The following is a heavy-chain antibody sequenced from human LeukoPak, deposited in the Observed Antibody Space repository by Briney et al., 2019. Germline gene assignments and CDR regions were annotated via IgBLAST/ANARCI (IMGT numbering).Heavy chain of an antibody. CDR2: INPSGGST. V-gene: IGHV1-46*04. CDR1: GYTFTRSY. J-gene: IGHJ6*03. CDR3: ARDGHYYESSGYPRFYYMDV. Sequence: ASVKVSCKVSGYTFTRSYMHWVRQAPGQGVEWMGIINPSGGSTSYAQKLQGRVTMTRDTSTSTVYMELSSLRSEDTAVYYCARDGHYYESSGYPRFYYMDVWGKGTTVTVSS. D-gene: IGHD3-22*01.